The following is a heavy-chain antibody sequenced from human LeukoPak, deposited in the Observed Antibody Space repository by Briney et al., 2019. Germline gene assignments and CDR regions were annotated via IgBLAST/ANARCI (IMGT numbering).Heavy chain of an antibody. V-gene: IGHV4-39*01. J-gene: IGHJ6*03. Sequence: PSETLSLTCTVSGVSISSNIYNWGWIRQPPGKGLEWIASIYYSGSTYYNPSLKSRVTISVDTPKNQFSLKLSSVTAADTTVYYCARLRGYSRYDSGYYYHYYMDVWGKGTTVTVSS. CDR2: IYYSGST. CDR1: GVSISSNIYN. CDR3: ARLRGYSRYDSGYYYHYYMDV. D-gene: IGHD5-12*01.